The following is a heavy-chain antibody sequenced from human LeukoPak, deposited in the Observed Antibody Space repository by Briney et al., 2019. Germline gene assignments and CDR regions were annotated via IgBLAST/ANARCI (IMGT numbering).Heavy chain of an antibody. Sequence: GASVKVSCKASGGTFSSYAISWVRQAPGQGLEWMGGIIPIFGTANYAQKFQGRVTITADESTSTAYMEPSSLRSEDTAVYYCARPALYYYDSSGYTLDYWGQGTLVTVSS. J-gene: IGHJ4*02. CDR3: ARPALYYYDSSGYTLDY. D-gene: IGHD3-22*01. V-gene: IGHV1-69*13. CDR1: GGTFSSYA. CDR2: IIPIFGTA.